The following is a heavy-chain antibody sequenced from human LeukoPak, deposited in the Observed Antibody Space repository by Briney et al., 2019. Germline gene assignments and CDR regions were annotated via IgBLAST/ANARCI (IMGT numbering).Heavy chain of an antibody. V-gene: IGHV3-43*02. CDR2: ISGDGGST. Sequence: GGSLRLACAASGFTFDDYAMHWVRQPPGKSLEWVSLISGDGGSTYYADSVKGRFTVSRDNSKNSLYLQMNSLRTEDTALYYCAKDISRNFVVVPAADYWGQGTLVSVSS. CDR3: AKDISRNFVVVPAADY. CDR1: GFTFDDYA. J-gene: IGHJ4*02. D-gene: IGHD2-2*01.